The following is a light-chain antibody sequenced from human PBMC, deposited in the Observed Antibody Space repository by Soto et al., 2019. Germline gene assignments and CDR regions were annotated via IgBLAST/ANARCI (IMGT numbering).Light chain of an antibody. CDR3: QHYNSYSEA. J-gene: IGKJ1*01. CDR1: QTISSW. CDR2: KAS. V-gene: IGKV1-5*03. Sequence: DIQMTPSPSTVSAYVGDSVTITCRASQTISSWLAWYQQKPGKAPKLLIYKASTLKSGVPSRFSGSGSGTEFTLTISSLQPDDFATYYCQHYNSYSEAFGQGTKVDIK.